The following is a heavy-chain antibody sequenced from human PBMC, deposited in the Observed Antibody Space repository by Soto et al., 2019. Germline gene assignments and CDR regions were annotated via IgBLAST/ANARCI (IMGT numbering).Heavy chain of an antibody. CDR1: GGSISSGDYY. Sequence: SETLSLTCTVSGGSISSGDYYWSWIRQPPGKGLEWIGYIYYSGSTYYNPSLKSRVTISVDTSKNQFSLKLSSVTAADTAVYYCARSLEMATTFDYRGQGTLVTVSS. CDR3: ARSLEMATTFDY. CDR2: IYYSGST. J-gene: IGHJ4*02. D-gene: IGHD1-1*01. V-gene: IGHV4-30-4*01.